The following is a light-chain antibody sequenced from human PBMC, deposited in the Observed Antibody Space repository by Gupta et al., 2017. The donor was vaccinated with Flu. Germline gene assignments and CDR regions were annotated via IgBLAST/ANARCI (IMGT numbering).Light chain of an antibody. CDR1: SSDVGGYNY. V-gene: IGLV2-8*01. CDR2: EVT. CDR3: SSYAGSNNLF. Sequence: HSALTQPPSASGSPGQSVTIPCTGTSSDVGGYNYVPWYQQYPGKAPKLIIYEVTKRPSGVPDRFSGSKSGSTASLTVSGLQAEDEADYYCSSYAGSNNLFFGGGTKLTVL. J-gene: IGLJ2*01.